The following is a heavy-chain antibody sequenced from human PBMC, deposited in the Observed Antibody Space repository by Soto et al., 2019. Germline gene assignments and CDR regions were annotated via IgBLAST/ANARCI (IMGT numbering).Heavy chain of an antibody. CDR2: IYPGDFDI. J-gene: IGHJ4*02. Sequence: RGESLKISCKGSGYKFIDYWIGWVRQVPGKGLEWVGSIYPGDFDIKYRPSFQGQVTISADRSTTTACLQWNSLQASDTAMYYCVRTSGGEYYDSRQYYYSYWGQGTLVTVSS. V-gene: IGHV5-51*01. D-gene: IGHD3-22*01. CDR3: VRTSGGEYYDSRQYYYSY. CDR1: GYKFIDYW.